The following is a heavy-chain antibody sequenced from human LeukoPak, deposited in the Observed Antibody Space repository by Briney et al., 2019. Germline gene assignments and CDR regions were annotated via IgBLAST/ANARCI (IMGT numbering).Heavy chain of an antibody. Sequence: GGSLRLSCAASGFRSSEYTMTWVRQAPGKGPEWVSAIGGRGGSTYYADSLGGRFTISRDNSKDMVYLQMNSLKVEDTATYYCGKEGGAWGQGTKVTVSS. D-gene: IGHD3-16*01. J-gene: IGHJ5*02. V-gene: IGHV3-23*01. CDR3: GKEGGA. CDR1: GFRSSEYT. CDR2: IGGRGGST.